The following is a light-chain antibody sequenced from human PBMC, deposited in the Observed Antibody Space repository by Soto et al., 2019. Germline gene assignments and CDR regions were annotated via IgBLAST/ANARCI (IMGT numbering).Light chain of an antibody. CDR1: SSNIGSNT. CDR3: AAWDGSLNGRV. CDR2: TNN. Sequence: QAVVTQPPSASGTPGQRVTISCSGSSSNIGSNTVNWYQQLPGTAPKLLIYTNNQRPSGVPDRFSGSKSGTSASLAISGLQSEDEAAYYCAAWDGSLNGRVFGGGTKVTVL. V-gene: IGLV1-44*01. J-gene: IGLJ2*01.